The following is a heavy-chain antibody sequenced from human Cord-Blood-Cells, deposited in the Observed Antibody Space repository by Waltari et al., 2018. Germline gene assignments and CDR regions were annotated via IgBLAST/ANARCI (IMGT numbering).Heavy chain of an antibody. J-gene: IGHJ3*02. Sequence: QVQLQQWGAGLLKPSETLSLTCAVYGGSFRGYYWSWIRQPPGKGLEWIGEINHSGSTNYNPSLKSRVTISVDTSKNQFSLKLSSVTAADTAVYYCARGWTGTYAFDIWGQGTMVTDSS. V-gene: IGHV4-34*01. CDR1: GGSFRGYY. D-gene: IGHD1-7*01. CDR3: ARGWTGTYAFDI. CDR2: INHSGST.